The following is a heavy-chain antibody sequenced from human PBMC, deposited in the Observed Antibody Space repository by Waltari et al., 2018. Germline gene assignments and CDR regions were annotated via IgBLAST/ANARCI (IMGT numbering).Heavy chain of an antibody. D-gene: IGHD5-12*01. CDR3: AATIEDYYYYMDV. CDR2: IYTSGST. Sequence: QVQLQESGPGLVKPSQTLSLTCPVSGGSISSGSYYWSWIRQPAGKGLEWIGRIYTSGSTNYNPSLKSRVTISVDTSKNQFSLKLSSVTAADTAVYYCAATIEDYYYYMDVWGKGTTVTVSS. CDR1: GGSISSGSYY. V-gene: IGHV4-61*02. J-gene: IGHJ6*03.